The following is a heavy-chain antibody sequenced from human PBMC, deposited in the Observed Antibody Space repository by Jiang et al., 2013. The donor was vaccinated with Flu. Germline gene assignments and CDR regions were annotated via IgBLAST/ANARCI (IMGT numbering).Heavy chain of an antibody. CDR2: INPNSGGT. CDR3: ARSLGIAAAGHFDY. CDR1: GYTFTGYY. V-gene: IGHV1-2*04. D-gene: IGHD6-13*01. J-gene: IGHJ4*02. Sequence: GAEVKKPGASVKVSCKASGYTFTGYYMHWVRQAPGQGLEWMGWINPNSGGTNYAQKFQGWVTMTRDTSISTAYMELSRLRSDDTAVYYCARSLGIAAAGHFDYWGQGTLVTVSS.